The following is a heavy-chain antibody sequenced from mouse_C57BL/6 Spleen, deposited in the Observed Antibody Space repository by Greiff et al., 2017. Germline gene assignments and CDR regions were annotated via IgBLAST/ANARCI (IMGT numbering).Heavy chain of an antibody. V-gene: IGHV5-17*01. D-gene: IGHD2-12*01. CDR2: ISSGSSTI. Sequence: DVKLVESGGGLVKPGGSLKLSCAASGFTFSDYGMHWVRQAPEKGLEWVAYISSGSSTIYYADTVKGRFTISRDNAKNTLFLQMTSLRSEDTAMYYCARQTRRGDYFDYWGQGTTLTVSS. J-gene: IGHJ2*01. CDR1: GFTFSDYG. CDR3: ARQTRRGDYFDY.